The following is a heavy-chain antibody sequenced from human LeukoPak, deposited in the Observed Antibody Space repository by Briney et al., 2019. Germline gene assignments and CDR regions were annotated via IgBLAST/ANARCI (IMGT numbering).Heavy chain of an antibody. CDR1: GFTFSSYA. J-gene: IGHJ3*02. Sequence: PGGSLRLSCAASGFTFSSYAMSWVRQAPGKGLEWVSAISGSGGSTYYADSVKGRFTISRDNSKNTLYLQMNSLRAEDTAVYYCAKRLKRWLHGRDHDAFDIWGQGTMVTVSS. V-gene: IGHV3-23*01. CDR3: AKRLKRWLHGRDHDAFDI. CDR2: ISGSGGST. D-gene: IGHD5-24*01.